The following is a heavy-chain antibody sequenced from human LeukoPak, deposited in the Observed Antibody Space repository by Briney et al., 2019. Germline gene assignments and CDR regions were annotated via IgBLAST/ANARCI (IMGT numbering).Heavy chain of an antibody. CDR2: IWYDGSNK. Sequence: GGSLRLSCAASGFIFSSYGMHWVRQAPGKGLEWVAVIWYDGSNKYYADSVKGRFTISRDNSKNTLYLQMNSLRAEDTAVYYCAREWSRNWFDPWGQGTLVTVSS. CDR3: AREWSRNWFDP. D-gene: IGHD2-15*01. V-gene: IGHV3-33*01. J-gene: IGHJ5*02. CDR1: GFIFSSYG.